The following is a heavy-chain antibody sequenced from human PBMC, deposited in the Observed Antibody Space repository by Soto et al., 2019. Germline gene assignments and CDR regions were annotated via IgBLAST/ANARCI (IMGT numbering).Heavy chain of an antibody. V-gene: IGHV1-69*01. J-gene: IGHJ6*02. CDR1: GGTFSSYA. Sequence: QVQLVQSGAEVKKPGSSVKVSCKAPGGTFSSYAISWVRQAPGQGLEWMGGIIPIFGTANYAQKFQGRVTITADESTSTGYMELSSLRSEDTAVYYCARSQGGSSSLDIYYYYYYGMDVWGQVTTVNVSS. CDR2: IIPIFGTA. D-gene: IGHD2-15*01. CDR3: ARSQGGSSSLDIYYYYYYGMDV.